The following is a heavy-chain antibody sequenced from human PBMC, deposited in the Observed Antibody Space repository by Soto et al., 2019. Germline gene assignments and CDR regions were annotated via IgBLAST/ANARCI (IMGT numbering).Heavy chain of an antibody. Sequence: EVQLLESGGGLVQPGGSLRLSCAASGFTFSSYAMSWVRQAPGKGLEWVSAISGSGGSTYYADSVKGRFTIARDNAKNTVYLRVTSLRAEDTAVYYCAKDLGFSSGPRYFQHWGQGTQVTVSS. J-gene: IGHJ1*01. V-gene: IGHV3-23*01. CDR3: AKDLGFSSGPRYFQH. CDR1: GFTFSSYA. D-gene: IGHD6-19*01. CDR2: ISGSGGST.